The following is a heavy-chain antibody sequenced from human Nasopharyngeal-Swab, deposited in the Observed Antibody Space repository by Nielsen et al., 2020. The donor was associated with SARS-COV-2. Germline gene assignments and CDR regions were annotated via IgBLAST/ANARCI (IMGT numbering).Heavy chain of an antibody. CDR2: INHSGST. CDR3: ARGWFDY. Sequence: SQTPSLTCALHGGSFSGYYWSWIRQPPGKGLEWIGEINHSGSTNYNPSLKSRVTISVDTSKNQFSLKLSSVTAADTAVYYCARGWFDYWGQGTLVTVSS. V-gene: IGHV4-34*01. CDR1: GGSFSGYY. J-gene: IGHJ4*02.